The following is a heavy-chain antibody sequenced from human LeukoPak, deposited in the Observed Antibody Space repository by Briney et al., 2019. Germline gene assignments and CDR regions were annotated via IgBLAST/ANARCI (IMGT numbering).Heavy chain of an antibody. CDR1: GGTFSSYA. D-gene: IGHD4-11*01. CDR3: AREFSGGFYSNPSNSPEDNWFDP. J-gene: IGHJ5*02. V-gene: IGHV1-69*05. Sequence: SVKVSCKASGGTFSSYAISWVRQAPGQGLEWMGGIILIFGTANYAQKFQGRVTITTDESTSTAYMELSSLRSEDTAVYYCAREFSGGFYSNPSNSPEDNWFDPWGQGTLVTVSS. CDR2: IILIFGTA.